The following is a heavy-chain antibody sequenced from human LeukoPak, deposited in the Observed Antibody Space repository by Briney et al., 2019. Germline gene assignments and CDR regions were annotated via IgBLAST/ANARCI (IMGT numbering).Heavy chain of an antibody. CDR3: ARWVGYYDLWSGIDY. CDR2: IKQDGSEK. V-gene: IGHV3-7*03. J-gene: IGHJ4*02. Sequence: PGGSLRLSCAASGFTVSSNYMSWVRQAPGKGLEWVANIKQDGSEKYYVDSVKGRFTISRDNAKNSMYLQMNSLRAEDTAVYYCARWVGYYDLWSGIDYWGQGTLVTVSS. CDR1: GFTVSSNY. D-gene: IGHD3-3*01.